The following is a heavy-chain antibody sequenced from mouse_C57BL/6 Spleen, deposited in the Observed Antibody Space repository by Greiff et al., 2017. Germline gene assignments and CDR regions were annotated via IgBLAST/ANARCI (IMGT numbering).Heavy chain of an antibody. V-gene: IGHV1-54*01. CDR2: INPGSGGT. CDR1: GYAFTNYL. Sequence: VQLQQSGAELVRPGTSVKVSCKASGYAFTNYLIEWVKQRPGQGLEWIGVINPGSGGTNYNEKFKGKATLTADKSSSTAYMQLSSLTSEDSAVYFCARAYDGYQYYFDYWGQGTTHTVSS. D-gene: IGHD2-3*01. J-gene: IGHJ2*01. CDR3: ARAYDGYQYYFDY.